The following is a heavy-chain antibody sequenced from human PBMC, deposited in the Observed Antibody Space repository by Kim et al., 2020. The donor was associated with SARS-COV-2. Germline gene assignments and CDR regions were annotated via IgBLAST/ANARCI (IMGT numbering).Heavy chain of an antibody. V-gene: IGHV4-31*03. CDR1: GGSISSGGYY. CDR3: ARGIDYDSSGYGV. D-gene: IGHD3-22*01. J-gene: IGHJ4*02. CDR2: TYYSGST. Sequence: SETLSLTCTVSGGSISSGGYYWSWLRQHPGKGLEWIGYTYYSGSTYYNPSLKSRVTRSVDTSKNQFSLKLSSVTAADTAVYYCARGIDYDSSGYGVWGQGTLVTVSS.